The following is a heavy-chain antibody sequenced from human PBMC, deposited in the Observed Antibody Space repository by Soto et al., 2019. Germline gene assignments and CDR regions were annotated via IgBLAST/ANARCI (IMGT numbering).Heavy chain of an antibody. J-gene: IGHJ6*02. V-gene: IGHV4-34*01. Sequence: SETLSLTCAVYGGSFSGYYWSWIRQPPGKGLEWIGEINHSGSTNFNPSLKSRVPISGDTSKNQFSLRLSSVTAADTAVYYCAREGQPRRRFGMDVWGQGTTVTVSS. D-gene: IGHD6-13*01. CDR3: AREGQPRRRFGMDV. CDR2: INHSGST. CDR1: GGSFSGYY.